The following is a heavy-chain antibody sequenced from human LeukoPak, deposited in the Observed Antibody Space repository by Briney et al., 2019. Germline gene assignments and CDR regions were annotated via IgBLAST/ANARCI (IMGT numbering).Heavy chain of an antibody. CDR3: ARDLEYCSSTSCSKGGDY. D-gene: IGHD2-2*01. V-gene: IGHV3-20*04. J-gene: IGHJ4*02. CDR2: INWNGGST. CDR1: GFTLRSYA. Sequence: PGGSLRLSCAASGFTLRSYAMSWVRQAPGKGLEWVSGINWNGGSTGYADSVKGRFTISRDNAKNSLYLQMNSLRAEDTALYYCARDLEYCSSTSCSKGGDYWGQGTLVTVSS.